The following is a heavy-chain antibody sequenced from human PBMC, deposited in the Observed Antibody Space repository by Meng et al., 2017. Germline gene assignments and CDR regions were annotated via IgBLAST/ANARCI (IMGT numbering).Heavy chain of an antibody. CDR3: AQNKVTRYSEYFQH. CDR1: GYSFTRSG. J-gene: IGHJ1*01. V-gene: IGHV1-18*01. Sequence: VQIVRSCAEAKKPRASVNVSCKASGYSFTRSGISWVRQAPGQELECMGWISAYNGNTNYAQKLQGRVTMSTDTCTSTAYMEMRGLRAHKTGVYYCAQNKVTRYSEYFQHWGQGTLVTVSS. D-gene: IGHD4-11*01. CDR2: ISAYNGNT.